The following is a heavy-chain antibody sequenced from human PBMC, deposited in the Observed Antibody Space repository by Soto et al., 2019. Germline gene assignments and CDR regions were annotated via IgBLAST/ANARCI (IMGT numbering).Heavy chain of an antibody. CDR1: GFTFSSYG. V-gene: IGHV3-30*18. Sequence: QVQLVESGGGVGQPGRSLRLSCAASGFTFSSYGIHWVRQAPGKGLEWVALISHDGTDKYYADSVKGRFTISRDNFKNTLYLQMSSLRPEDTAVYYCVKERYAQLWLEDYGMDVWGHGTTVTV. J-gene: IGHJ6*02. D-gene: IGHD5-18*01. CDR3: VKERYAQLWLEDYGMDV. CDR2: ISHDGTDK.